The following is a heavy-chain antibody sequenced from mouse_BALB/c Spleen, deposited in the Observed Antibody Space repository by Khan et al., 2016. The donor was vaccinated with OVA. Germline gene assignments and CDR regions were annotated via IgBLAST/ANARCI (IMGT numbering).Heavy chain of an antibody. Sequence: QVRLQQSGPGLVAPSQSLSITCTVSGFSLTGYGVNWVRQPPGKGLEWLGMIWGDGSTDYNSALKSRLSISKDNSKSQVFLKMNRLQNDDTARYYCARAYYGNYREAMDYWGQGTSVTVSS. CDR1: GFSLTGYG. J-gene: IGHJ4*01. CDR2: IWGDGST. CDR3: ARAYYGNYREAMDY. V-gene: IGHV2-6-7*01. D-gene: IGHD2-10*01.